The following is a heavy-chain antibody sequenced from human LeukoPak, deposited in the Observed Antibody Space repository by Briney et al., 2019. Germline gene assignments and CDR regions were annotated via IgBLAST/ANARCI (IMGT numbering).Heavy chain of an antibody. Sequence: SQTLSLTCTVSGGSISSGGYYWSWIRQHPGKGLEWIGYIYYSGSTYYNPSLKSRVTISVDTSKNQFSLKLSSVTAADTAVYYCARVGLTGYFLDYWGQGTLVTVSS. J-gene: IGHJ4*02. V-gene: IGHV4-31*03. CDR3: ARVGLTGYFLDY. CDR1: GGSISSGGYY. D-gene: IGHD3-9*01. CDR2: IYYSGST.